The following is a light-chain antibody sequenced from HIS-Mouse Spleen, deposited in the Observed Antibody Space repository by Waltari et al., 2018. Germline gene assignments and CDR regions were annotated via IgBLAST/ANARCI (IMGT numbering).Light chain of an antibody. V-gene: IGLV2-8*01. CDR3: SSYAGSNNYV. CDR2: EVS. Sequence: QSALTQPPSASGSPGQSVTISCTGTSIDVGGYNYVSWYQPHPGKAPKLMSYEVSKRPAGVPDRLSGSKSGNTASLTVSGLQAEDEADYYCSSYAGSNNYVFGTGTKVTVL. CDR1: SIDVGGYNY. J-gene: IGLJ1*01.